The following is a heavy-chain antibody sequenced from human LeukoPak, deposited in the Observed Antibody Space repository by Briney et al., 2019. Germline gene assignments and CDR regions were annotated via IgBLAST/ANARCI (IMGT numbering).Heavy chain of an antibody. V-gene: IGHV1-18*01. CDR1: GYTFTSYG. CDR2: ISAYNGNT. D-gene: IGHD2-15*01. Sequence: ASVKVSCKASGYTFTSYGISWVRQAPRQGLEWMGWISAYNGNTNYAQKLQGRVTMTTDTSTSTAYMELRSLRSDDTAVYYCARGAHCSGGSCYTRGFDYWGQGTLVTVSS. CDR3: ARGAHCSGGSCYTRGFDY. J-gene: IGHJ4*02.